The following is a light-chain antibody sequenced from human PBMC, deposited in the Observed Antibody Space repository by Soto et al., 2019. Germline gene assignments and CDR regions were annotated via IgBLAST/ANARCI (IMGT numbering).Light chain of an antibody. J-gene: IGLJ1*01. CDR1: SNDVGGYNY. CDR2: DVT. V-gene: IGLV2-11*01. CDR3: GAYAATYFHV. Sequence: QSLLTQPRSVSGSPGQSVTISCTGTSNDVGGYNYVSWYQHHPGRAPKLVIYDVTQRPSGIPDRFSGSKSGNTASLTISGLHADDEADYHCGAYAATYFHVFGAGTKVTVL.